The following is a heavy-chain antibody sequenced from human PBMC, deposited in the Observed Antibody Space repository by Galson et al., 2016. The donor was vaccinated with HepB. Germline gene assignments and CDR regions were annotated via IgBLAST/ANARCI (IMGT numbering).Heavy chain of an antibody. V-gene: IGHV4-34*01. CDR2: INHSGTI. CDR3: ARRTVVPTAGNWFDP. J-gene: IGHJ5*02. D-gene: IGHD2-2*01. Sequence: SETLSLTCAVYGGSSSDYYWSWIRQPPGKGLEWIGEINHSGTINYNLSLKSRVTISVDTSKNQFSLNLGSVTAADTAVYYCARRTVVPTAGNWFDPWGQGTLVTVSS. CDR1: GGSSSDYY.